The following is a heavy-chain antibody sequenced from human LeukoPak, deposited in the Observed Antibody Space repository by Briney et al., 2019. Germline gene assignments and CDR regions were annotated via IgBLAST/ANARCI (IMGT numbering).Heavy chain of an antibody. Sequence: ASVKVSCKASGYTFTSYGISWVRQAPGQGLEWMGWISAYNGNTNYAQKLQGRVTMTTDTSTSTAYMELRSLRSDDTAVYYCARDGKPRGYSYGYCFDYWGQGTLVTVSS. D-gene: IGHD5-18*01. V-gene: IGHV1-18*01. CDR2: ISAYNGNT. J-gene: IGHJ4*02. CDR3: ARDGKPRGYSYGYCFDY. CDR1: GYTFTSYG.